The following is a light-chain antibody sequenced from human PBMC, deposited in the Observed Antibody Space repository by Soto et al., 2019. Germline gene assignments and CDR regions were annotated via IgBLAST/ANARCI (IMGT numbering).Light chain of an antibody. V-gene: IGKV3-11*01. CDR1: QSVSSY. CDR2: DAS. CDR3: QQRSNWPPWT. Sequence: EIVLTQSPATLSLSPGERATLSCRASQSVSSYLAWYQQKPGQAPRLLIYDASSRATGIPDRFSGGGSGTDFTLTISSLEPEDFAVYYCQQRSNWPPWTFGQGTKVDIK. J-gene: IGKJ1*01.